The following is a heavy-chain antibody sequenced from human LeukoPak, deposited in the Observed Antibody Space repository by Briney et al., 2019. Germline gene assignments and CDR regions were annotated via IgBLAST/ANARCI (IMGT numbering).Heavy chain of an antibody. V-gene: IGHV3-23*01. J-gene: IGHJ4*02. Sequence: RPGGSLRLSCAASGFTFSSYAMSWVRQAPGKGLEWVSAISGSGGSTYYADSVKGRFTISRDNSKNTLYLQMNSLRAEDTAVYYCARAHQLTPADFDYWGQGTLVTVSS. CDR3: ARAHQLTPADFDY. D-gene: IGHD1-1*01. CDR2: ISGSGGST. CDR1: GFTFSSYA.